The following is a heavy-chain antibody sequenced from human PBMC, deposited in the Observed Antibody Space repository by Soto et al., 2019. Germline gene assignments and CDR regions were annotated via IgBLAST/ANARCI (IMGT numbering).Heavy chain of an antibody. Sequence: GGTLKLSCADSVFTFSRYVMRCVLQAPGKGLEWVSAISGSGGSTYYADFVKRRLTISRDNSKNMLYLQMNSLRAEDTAVYHCTSGYRVSDCEDHWRQAILITLSS. CDR1: VFTFSRYV. V-gene: IGHV3-23*01. CDR2: ISGSGGST. J-gene: IGHJ4*02. D-gene: IGHD5-12*01. CDR3: TSGYRVSDCEDH.